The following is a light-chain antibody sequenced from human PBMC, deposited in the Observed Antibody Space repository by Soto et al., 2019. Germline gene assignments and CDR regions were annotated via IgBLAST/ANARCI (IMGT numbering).Light chain of an antibody. CDR2: KAS. Sequence: DIQMTQSPSTLSASVGDRVTITCRASQSISSWLAWYQQKPGKAPKLLIYKASSLESEVPTRFSGSGSGIEFTLTISSLQPDDFATYYCQQYNSYPTFGQGTRLEIK. CDR3: QQYNSYPT. CDR1: QSISSW. V-gene: IGKV1-5*03. J-gene: IGKJ5*01.